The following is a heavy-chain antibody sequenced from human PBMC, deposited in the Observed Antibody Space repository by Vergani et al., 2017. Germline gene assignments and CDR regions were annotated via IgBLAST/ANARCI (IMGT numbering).Heavy chain of an antibody. D-gene: IGHD3-22*01. CDR3: AREVLPTNYDSSGADAFDI. CDR1: GFTFSSYS. V-gene: IGHV3-21*01. J-gene: IGHJ3*02. CDR2: ISSSSSYI. Sequence: EVQLVESGGGLVKPGGSLRLSCAASGFTFSSYSMNWVRQAPGKGLEWVSSISSSSSYIYYADSVKGRFTISRDNAKNSLYLQMNSLRAEDTAVYYCAREVLPTNYDSSGADAFDIWGQGTMVTVSS.